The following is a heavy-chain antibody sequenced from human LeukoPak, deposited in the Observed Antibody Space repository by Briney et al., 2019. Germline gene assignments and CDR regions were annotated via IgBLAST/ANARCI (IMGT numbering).Heavy chain of an antibody. V-gene: IGHV4-59*11. Sequence: PSETLSLTCTVSGGSMISHYWGWIRQPPGKALEWLGYISHIGSTNYSPSLKSRVTISVDTSKNQFSLRLSSVTAADTAVYFCAGDQLALNALNLWGQGTMVSVSS. J-gene: IGHJ3*01. CDR2: ISHIGST. D-gene: IGHD1-1*01. CDR3: AGDQLALNALNL. CDR1: GGSMISHY.